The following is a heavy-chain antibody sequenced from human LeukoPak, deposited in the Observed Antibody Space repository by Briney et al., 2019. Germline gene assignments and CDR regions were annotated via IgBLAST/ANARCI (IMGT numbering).Heavy chain of an antibody. Sequence: GGSLRLSCAASGFTFSSYAMTWVRQAPGKGLEWVSAISGGGDTTSYADSVKGRFTISRDNSKNTLYLQMNSLRAEDTAVYFCARAPSGWYASDFWGQGTLVTVSS. CDR1: GFTFSSYA. CDR3: ARAPSGWYASDF. D-gene: IGHD6-19*01. J-gene: IGHJ4*02. CDR2: ISGGGDTT. V-gene: IGHV3-23*01.